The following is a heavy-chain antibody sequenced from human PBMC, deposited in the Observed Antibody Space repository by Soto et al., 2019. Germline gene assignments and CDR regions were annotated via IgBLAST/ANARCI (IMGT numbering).Heavy chain of an antibody. D-gene: IGHD6-19*01. CDR1: GGSISSSSYY. V-gene: IGHV4-39*01. J-gene: IGHJ5*02. CDR2: IYYSGST. CDR3: ARCSSGCHLP. Sequence: QLQLQESGPGLVKPSETLSLTCTVSGGSISSSSYYWGWIRQPPGKGLEWIGSIYYSGSTYYNPSIKGRVTIPVDASKNQFSLKLSSVTAADTAVYYCARCSSGCHLPWGQGTLVTVSS.